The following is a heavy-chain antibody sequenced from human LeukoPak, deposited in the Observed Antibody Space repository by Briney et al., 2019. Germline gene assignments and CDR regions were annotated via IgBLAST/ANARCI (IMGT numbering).Heavy chain of an antibody. J-gene: IGHJ4*02. CDR2: IIPILGIA. V-gene: IGHV1-69*04. D-gene: IGHD6-6*01. CDR3: ARDSEQLVDY. Sequence: SVTVSCKASGGTFSSYAISWVRQAPGQGLEWMGRIIPILGIANYAQKFQGRVTITADKSTSTAYMELSSLRSEDTAVYYCARDSEQLVDYWGQGTLVTVSS. CDR1: GGTFSSYA.